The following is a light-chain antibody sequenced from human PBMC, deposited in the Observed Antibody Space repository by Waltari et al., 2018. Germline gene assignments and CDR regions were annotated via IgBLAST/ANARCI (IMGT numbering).Light chain of an antibody. CDR1: QNIHDN. CDR2: GAS. V-gene: IGKV3-15*01. CDR3: QQYNKWPPLT. J-gene: IGKJ4*01. Sequence: EVLMTQPPATLSVSPGERVTLSCRASQNIHDNLAWYQQKPGQAPRLPIYGASTRATDIPARFRGSGSGTEFTLTINSLQSEDLGIYYCQQYNKWPPLTFGGGTKVEIK.